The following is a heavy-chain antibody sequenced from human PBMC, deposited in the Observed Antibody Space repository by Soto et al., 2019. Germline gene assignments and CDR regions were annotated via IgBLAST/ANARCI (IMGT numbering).Heavy chain of an antibody. CDR1: GFTLSSYA. V-gene: IGHV3-30*04. CDR3: ARERSGGVVVVAAYFDN. Sequence: QVQLVESGGGVVQPGRSLRLSCAASGFTLSSYAMHWVRQAPGKGLEWVAVISYDGSNKYYADSVKGRFTISRDNSKTTLYLQMNSLRAEDTAVYYCARERSGGVVVVAAYFDNWGQGTLVTVSS. D-gene: IGHD2-15*01. CDR2: ISYDGSNK. J-gene: IGHJ4*02.